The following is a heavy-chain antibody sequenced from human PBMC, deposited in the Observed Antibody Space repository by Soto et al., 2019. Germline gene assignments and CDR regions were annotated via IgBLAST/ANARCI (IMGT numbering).Heavy chain of an antibody. CDR2: IYHSGST. V-gene: IGHV4-30-2*01. J-gene: IGHJ4*02. CDR1: VGSISSGGYS. D-gene: IGHD2-15*01. CDR3: ARLGYCSGGSRYGQYSFEC. Sequence: SETLSLTCAFSVGSISSGGYSCSGIRQPPWKGLEWIGYIYHSGSTYYNPSLKSRVTISVDRSKNQFSLKLSSVTAADTAVYYCARLGYCSGGSRYGQYSFECWGQGTLVTVS.